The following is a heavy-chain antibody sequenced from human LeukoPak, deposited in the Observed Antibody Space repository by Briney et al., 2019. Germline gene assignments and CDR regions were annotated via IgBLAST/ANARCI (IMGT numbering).Heavy chain of an antibody. CDR3: TRWGIAVAGQRGFDY. Sequence: PGGSLRLSCAASGVTLSNHDRSWVRQAPGKGLEWVAYTSSTGRTMYYADSMKRRITTSRDNAKNSLYLQMNSLRVEDTAVYYCTRWGIAVAGQRGFDYWGQGALVTVSS. V-gene: IGHV3-48*03. CDR1: GVTLSNHD. CDR2: TSSTGRTM. D-gene: IGHD6-19*01. J-gene: IGHJ4*02.